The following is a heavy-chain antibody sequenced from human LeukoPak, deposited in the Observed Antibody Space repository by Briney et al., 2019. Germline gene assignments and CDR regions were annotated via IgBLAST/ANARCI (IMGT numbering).Heavy chain of an antibody. CDR3: AKGIDYDILTGYYPD. V-gene: IGHV3-30*02. Sequence: GGSLRLSCAASGFTFSSYGMHWVRQAPGKWLEWVAFIRYDGSNKYYADSVKGRFTISRDNSKNTLYLQMNSLRAEDTAVYYCAKGIDYDILTGYYPDWGQGTLVTVSS. CDR2: IRYDGSNK. J-gene: IGHJ4*02. D-gene: IGHD3-9*01. CDR1: GFTFSSYG.